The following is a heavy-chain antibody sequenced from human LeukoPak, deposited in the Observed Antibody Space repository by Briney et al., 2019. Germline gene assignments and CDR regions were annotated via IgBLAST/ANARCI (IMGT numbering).Heavy chain of an antibody. CDR1: GFTFSSYW. D-gene: IGHD6-13*01. CDR2: MKYDGSEK. V-gene: IGHV3-7*01. J-gene: IGHJ4*02. Sequence: GGSLRLSCAASGFTFSSYWMSWVRQASGKGLEWVANMKYDGSEKYYVDSVKGRFTISRDNAKNSLYLQMNSLRAEDTAVYYCARDIEAAGLFLDYWGQGTLVTVSS. CDR3: ARDIEAAGLFLDY.